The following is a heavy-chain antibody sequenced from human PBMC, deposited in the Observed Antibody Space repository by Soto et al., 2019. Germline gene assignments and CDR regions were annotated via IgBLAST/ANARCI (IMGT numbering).Heavy chain of an antibody. CDR2: MNPNSGNT. V-gene: IGHV1-8*01. CDR3: ARERTRGFDP. J-gene: IGHJ5*02. Sequence: QVQLVQSGAEVKKPGASVKVSCKASGYTFTSYDLNWVRQATGQGIEWMGWMNPNSGNTAYAQQFLGRVTITRNTSISTAYMELSSLGSEDTAGDYCARERTRGFDPWGQGTLVTVSS. CDR1: GYTFTSYD.